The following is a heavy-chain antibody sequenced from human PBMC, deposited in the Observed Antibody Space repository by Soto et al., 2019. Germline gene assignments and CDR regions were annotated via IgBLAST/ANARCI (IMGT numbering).Heavy chain of an antibody. Sequence: PSETLSLTWSVSGGSVSSESYYWSWIRQTPGKGLEWIGNVENSGSTKYNPSLKSRVTISVDTSKNQFSLKLSSVTGADTAVYYCARERGDSHWIDPWGQGTLVTVSS. D-gene: IGHD2-21*01. CDR3: ARERGDSHWIDP. CDR2: VENSGST. J-gene: IGHJ5*02. CDR1: GGSVSSESYY. V-gene: IGHV4-61*01.